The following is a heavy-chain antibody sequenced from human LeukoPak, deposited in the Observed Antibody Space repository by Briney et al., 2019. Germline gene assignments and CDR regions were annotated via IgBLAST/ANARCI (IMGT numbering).Heavy chain of an antibody. CDR2: ISSSSSTI. V-gene: IGHV3-48*01. Sequence: PGGSLRLSCAASGFTFSSYSMNWVRQAPGKGLEWVSYISSSSSTIYYADSVKGRSTISRDNAKNSLYLQMNSLRAEDTAVYYCARDSSSTVTTFLYYYYMDVWGKGTTVTVSS. CDR3: ARDSSSTVTTFLYYYYMDV. CDR1: GFTFSSYS. J-gene: IGHJ6*03. D-gene: IGHD4-17*01.